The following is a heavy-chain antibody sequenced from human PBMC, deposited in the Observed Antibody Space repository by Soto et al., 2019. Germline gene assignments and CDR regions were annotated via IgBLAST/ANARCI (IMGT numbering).Heavy chain of an antibody. CDR1: GFTFSSYG. CDR2: ISYDGSNK. D-gene: IGHD2-15*01. J-gene: IGHJ5*02. CDR3: SKAPRDCSCCSCGGTLDP. Sequence: QVQLVESGGGVVQPGRSLRLSCAASGFTFSSYGMHWVRQAPGKGLEWVAVISYDGSNKYYADSVKGRFTISRDNSKNTLYLQMNSMRAEDTAVYYWSKAPRDCSCCSCGGTLDPWGQGTLVTVSS. V-gene: IGHV3-30*18.